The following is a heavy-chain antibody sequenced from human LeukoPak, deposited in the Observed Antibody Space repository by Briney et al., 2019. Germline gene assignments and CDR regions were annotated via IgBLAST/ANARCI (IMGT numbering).Heavy chain of an antibody. J-gene: IGHJ4*02. CDR3: ASPGTGKFDY. Sequence: ASVKVSCKASGYTFTSYDISWVRQATGQGLEWMGRINPNSGDTNYAQKFQGRVTMTRDTSISTAYMELSRLRSDDTAVYYCASPGTGKFDYWGQGTLVTVSS. CDR2: INPNSGDT. CDR1: GYTFTSYD. V-gene: IGHV1-2*06. D-gene: IGHD1-1*01.